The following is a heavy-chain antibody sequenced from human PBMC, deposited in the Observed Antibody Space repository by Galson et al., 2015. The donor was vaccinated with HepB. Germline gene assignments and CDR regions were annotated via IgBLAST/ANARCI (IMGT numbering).Heavy chain of an antibody. D-gene: IGHD2-2*01. V-gene: IGHV3-30*18. Sequence: SLRLSCAASGFTFSSYGMHWVRQAPGKGLEWVAVISYDGSNKYYADSVKGRLTISRDNAKNSLYLQMNSLRAEDTALYYCAKVSYHTDYWYFDLWGRGTLVTVSS. J-gene: IGHJ2*01. CDR3: AKVSYHTDYWYFDL. CDR1: GFTFSSYG. CDR2: ISYDGSNK.